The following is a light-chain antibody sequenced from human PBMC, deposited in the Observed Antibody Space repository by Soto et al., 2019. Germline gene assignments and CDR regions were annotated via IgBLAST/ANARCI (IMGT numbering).Light chain of an antibody. Sequence: QSVLTQPPSVSGAPGQRVTISCTGSRSNIGAGFDVNWYQQLPGTAPKLLIHGDSHRPSGVPDRFSGSKSGTSASLAITGLQADDQADYYCQSYDRGLKWIFGGGTKLTVL. CDR3: QSYDRGLKWI. CDR1: RSNIGAGFD. CDR2: GDS. J-gene: IGLJ2*01. V-gene: IGLV1-40*01.